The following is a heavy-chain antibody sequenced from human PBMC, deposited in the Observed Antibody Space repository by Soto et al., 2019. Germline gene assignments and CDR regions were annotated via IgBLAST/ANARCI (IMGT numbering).Heavy chain of an antibody. V-gene: IGHV3-30*09. Sequence: QVQLVESGGGVVQPGRSLRLSCAASGFSFTSYALHWVRQAPGKGLEWLAVVSNDGFTTFYTDSVKGRFAISRDNSVNTVYLQINSLSVDDTAVYHCARSHTSSSGEPLDYWGQGTLVTVSS. CDR3: ARSHTSSSGEPLDY. J-gene: IGHJ4*02. D-gene: IGHD6-6*01. CDR2: VSNDGFTT. CDR1: GFSFTSYA.